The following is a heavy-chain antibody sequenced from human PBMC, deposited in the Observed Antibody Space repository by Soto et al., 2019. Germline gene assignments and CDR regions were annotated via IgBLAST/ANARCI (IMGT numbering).Heavy chain of an antibody. CDR3: AKGSWYFDL. Sequence: GESLKISCEASGFIFTNFWMHWVRQVPGKGLVWVSRIDTSGSSTSYADSVKGRFTISRDNAKNTVSLQMNSLRAEDTGVYYCAKGSWYFDLWSQGSMLAVYS. D-gene: IGHD1-20*01. CDR1: GFIFTNFW. V-gene: IGHV3-74*01. CDR2: IDTSGSST. J-gene: IGHJ4*02.